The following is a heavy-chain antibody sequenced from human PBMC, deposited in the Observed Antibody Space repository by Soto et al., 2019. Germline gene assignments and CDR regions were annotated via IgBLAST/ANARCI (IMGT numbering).Heavy chain of an antibody. V-gene: IGHV3-53*04. Sequence: GGSLRLSCAASEFIVSDNNMGWVRQAPGKGLEWVSVLYSGGSAYYADSVMGRFTISRHSSKNTIYLQMNSLRPEDTAVYYCAKVGFPYSYGYLFYYWGQGTLVTVSS. CDR3: AKVGFPYSYGYLFYY. CDR1: EFIVSDNN. J-gene: IGHJ4*02. D-gene: IGHD5-18*01. CDR2: LYSGGSA.